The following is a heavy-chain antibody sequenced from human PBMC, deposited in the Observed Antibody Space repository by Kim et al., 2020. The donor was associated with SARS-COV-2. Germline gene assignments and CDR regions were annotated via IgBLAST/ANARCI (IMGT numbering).Heavy chain of an antibody. V-gene: IGHV1-69*13. CDR1: GGTFSSYA. CDR3: ARESSGDREGARYYGMDV. CDR2: IIPIFGTA. Sequence: SVKVSCKASGGTFSSYAISWVRQAPGQGLEWMGGIIPIFGTANYAQKFQGRVTITADESTSTAYMELSSLRSEDTAVYYCARESSGDREGARYYGMDVWGQGTTVTVSS. D-gene: IGHD7-27*01. J-gene: IGHJ6*02.